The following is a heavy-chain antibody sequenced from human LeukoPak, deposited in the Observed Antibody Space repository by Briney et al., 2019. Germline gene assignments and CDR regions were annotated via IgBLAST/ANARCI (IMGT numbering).Heavy chain of an antibody. CDR1: EFTFTNYW. CDR2: IKQDGGAK. J-gene: IGHJ4*02. CDR3: ARERVTTTSFDY. Sequence: GGSLRLSCSASEFTFTNYWMNWLRQAPGKGLEWVANIKQDGGAKNYVDSVKGRFTISRDNAKNSLYLQMNNLRVEDTAVYYCARERVTTTSFDYWGQGVLVTVSS. V-gene: IGHV3-7*01. D-gene: IGHD2/OR15-2a*01.